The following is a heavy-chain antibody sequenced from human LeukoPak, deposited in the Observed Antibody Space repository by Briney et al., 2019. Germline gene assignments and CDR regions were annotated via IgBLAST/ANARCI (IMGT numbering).Heavy chain of an antibody. V-gene: IGHV1-2*02. CDR2: INPNTGDT. D-gene: IGHD1-26*01. CDR1: GYTFTGYY. Sequence: ASVTVSCKASGYTFTGYYMHWVRQAPGPRLELLGWINPNTGDTNYAQKFQARVTMTRDTSISTASMELSSLRSDDTAVYYCARDHSGAYDGGFDPWGQGTLVTVSS. J-gene: IGHJ5*02. CDR3: ARDHSGAYDGGFDP.